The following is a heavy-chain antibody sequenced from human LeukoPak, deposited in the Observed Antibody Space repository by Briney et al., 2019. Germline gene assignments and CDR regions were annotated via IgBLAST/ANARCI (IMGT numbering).Heavy chain of an antibody. D-gene: IGHD4-23*01. Sequence: SETLSLTCTVSGGSISSYYWSWIRQPPGKGLEWIGYIYYSGSTNYNTPLKSRATISVDKSKNQFSLKLSSVTAADTAVYYCARYAHCGGNVNWFDPWGQGTLVTVSS. CDR3: ARYAHCGGNVNWFDP. V-gene: IGHV4-59*01. J-gene: IGHJ5*02. CDR2: IYYSGST. CDR1: GGSISSYY.